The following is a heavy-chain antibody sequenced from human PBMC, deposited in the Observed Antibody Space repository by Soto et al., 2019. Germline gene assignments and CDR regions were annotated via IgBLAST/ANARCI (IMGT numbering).Heavy chain of an antibody. CDR3: ARAPSYYYDSSGYYPLFDY. CDR1: GGPISSYY. D-gene: IGHD3-22*01. J-gene: IGHJ4*02. Sequence: SETLSLTCTVSGGPISSYYWSWIRQPPGKGLEWIGYIYYSGSTNYNPSLKSRVTISVDTSKNQFSLKLSSVTAADTAVYYCARAPSYYYDSSGYYPLFDYWGQGTLVTVSS. CDR2: IYYSGST. V-gene: IGHV4-59*01.